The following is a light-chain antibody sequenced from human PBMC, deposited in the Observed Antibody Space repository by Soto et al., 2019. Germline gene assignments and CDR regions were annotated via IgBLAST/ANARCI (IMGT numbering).Light chain of an antibody. J-gene: IGKJ1*01. CDR3: QQDAASPRT. CDR2: GAS. CDR1: QSVSNNY. V-gene: IGKV3-20*01. Sequence: VLTQSPGTLSLSPRERATLSCRASQSVSNNYLAWYQHKPGQAPRLLIYGASNRAPDIPDRFSGSGSGPDFTLTISRLEPEDFAVYYCQQDAASPRTFGQGTLVEVK.